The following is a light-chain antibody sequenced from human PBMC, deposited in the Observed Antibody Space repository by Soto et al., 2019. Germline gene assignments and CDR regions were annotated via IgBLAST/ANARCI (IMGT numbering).Light chain of an antibody. CDR2: DVS. CDR1: ISDVGSYNY. J-gene: IGLJ1*01. Sequence: QSALTQPASVSGSPGQSITISCTGTISDVGSYNYVSWYQQYPGKAPKLMIYDVSTRPSGVSDRFSGSKSGNTASLTISGLRAEDEPDYYCGSYTTSSNYVFGTGTKVTVL. V-gene: IGLV2-14*03. CDR3: GSYTTSSNYV.